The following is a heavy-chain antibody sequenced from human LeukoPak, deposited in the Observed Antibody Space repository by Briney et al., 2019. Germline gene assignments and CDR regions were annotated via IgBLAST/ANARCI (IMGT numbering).Heavy chain of an antibody. V-gene: IGHV1-69*04. CDR3: AVAGDSSGYYFEADY. CDR1: GGTFSSYA. Sequence: SVKVSCKASGGTFSSYAISWVRQAPGQGLEWMGRIIPILGIANYAQKFQGRVTITADKSTSTAYMELSSLRSEDTAVYYCAVAGDSSGYYFEADYWGQGTLVTVSS. J-gene: IGHJ4*02. CDR2: IIPILGIA. D-gene: IGHD3-22*01.